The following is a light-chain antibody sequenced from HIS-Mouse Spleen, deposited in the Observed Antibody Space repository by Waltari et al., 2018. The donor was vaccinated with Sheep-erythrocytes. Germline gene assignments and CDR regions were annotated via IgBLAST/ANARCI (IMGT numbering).Light chain of an antibody. CDR2: DVS. J-gene: IGLJ3*02. V-gene: IGLV2-14*03. CDR1: SSDVGGYNY. CDR3: SSYTSSSTSWV. Sequence: QSALTQPASVSGSPGQSITISCTGTSSDVGGYNYVSWYQQHPGKATKLMIYDVSNGPSGVSNRFSGSKSGNTASLTISGLQAEDEADYYCSSYTSSSTSWVFGGGTKLTVL.